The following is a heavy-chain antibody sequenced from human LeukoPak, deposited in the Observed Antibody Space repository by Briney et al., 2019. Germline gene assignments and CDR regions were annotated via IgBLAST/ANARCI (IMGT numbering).Heavy chain of an antibody. D-gene: IGHD2-15*01. J-gene: IGHJ4*02. CDR2: ISGSGGST. Sequence: GGSLRLSCAASGFTFSSYSMNWVRQAPGKGLEWVSAISGSGGSTYYADSVKGRFTISRDNSKNTLYLQMNSLRAEDTAVYYCAKDSHVRQYCSGGSCYSDYWGQGTLVTVSS. CDR3: AKDSHVRQYCSGGSCYSDY. V-gene: IGHV3-23*01. CDR1: GFTFSSYS.